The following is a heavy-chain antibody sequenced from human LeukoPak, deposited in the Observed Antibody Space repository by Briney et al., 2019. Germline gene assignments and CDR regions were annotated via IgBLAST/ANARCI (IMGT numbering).Heavy chain of an antibody. J-gene: IGHJ4*02. D-gene: IGHD3-16*01. V-gene: IGHV1-2*02. Sequence: ASVKVSCKASGYTFSGYYMHWVRQAPGQGLEWMGWINPNSGGTNYAQKLQGRVTMTTDTSTSTAYMELRSLRSDDTAVYYCARDWSLSTFGGVPDYWGQGTLVTVSS. CDR3: ARDWSLSTFGGVPDY. CDR2: INPNSGGT. CDR1: GYTFSGYY.